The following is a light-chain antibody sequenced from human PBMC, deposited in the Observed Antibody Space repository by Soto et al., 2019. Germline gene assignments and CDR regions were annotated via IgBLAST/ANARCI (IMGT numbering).Light chain of an antibody. J-gene: IGKJ1*01. CDR1: HNINRW. V-gene: IGKV1-5*01. CDR3: QEYNRYS. CDR2: DAS. Sequence: DIQITQSPSIRPASVGDRVTITCRASHNINRWLAWYQQKPGKAPKLQIYDASRLESGVPSRFGGSGSGTECTLSISSLQPDDFAIYYCQEYNRYSFGQGTKVDIK.